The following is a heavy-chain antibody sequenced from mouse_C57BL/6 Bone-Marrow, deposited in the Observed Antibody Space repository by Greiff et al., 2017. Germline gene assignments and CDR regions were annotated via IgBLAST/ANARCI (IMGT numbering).Heavy chain of an antibody. Sequence: VQLQQPGAELVMPGASVKLSCKASGYTFTSYWMHWVKQRPGQGLEWIGEIDPSDSYTNYNQKFKGKSTLTVDKSSSTAYMQLSSLTSEDSAVYYCARYFYDIDDWGQGTSVTVSS. CDR1: GYTFTSYW. V-gene: IGHV1-69*01. CDR2: IDPSDSYT. J-gene: IGHJ4*01. CDR3: ARYFYDIDD.